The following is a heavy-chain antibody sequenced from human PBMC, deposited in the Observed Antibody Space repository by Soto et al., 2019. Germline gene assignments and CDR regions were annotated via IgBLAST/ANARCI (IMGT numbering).Heavy chain of an antibody. Sequence: GESLKISCKGSGYSFTSYWIGWVRQMPGKGLEWMGIIYPGDSDTRYSPSFQGQVTISADKSISTAYLQWSSLKASDTAMYYCAILREAGNHHYLLAFCGQGTTVTVSS. CDR3: AILREAGNHHYLLAF. J-gene: IGHJ6*02. D-gene: IGHD6-19*01. V-gene: IGHV5-51*01. CDR1: GYSFTSYW. CDR2: IYPGDSDT.